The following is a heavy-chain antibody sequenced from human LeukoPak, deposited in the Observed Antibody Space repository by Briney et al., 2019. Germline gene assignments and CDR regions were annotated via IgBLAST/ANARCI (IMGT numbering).Heavy chain of an antibody. CDR3: ARMIADRPHYYYYMDV. J-gene: IGHJ6*03. V-gene: IGHV3-48*04. CDR1: GFTFSSYW. D-gene: IGHD6-6*01. CDR2: ISGTSLTI. Sequence: PGGSLRLSCAASGFTFSSYWMHWVRQAPGRGLEWVSYISGTSLTIFYADSVKGRSTVSRDNAKNSLYLQMNSLRAEDTAVYYCARMIADRPHYYYYMDVWGTGTTVTVSS.